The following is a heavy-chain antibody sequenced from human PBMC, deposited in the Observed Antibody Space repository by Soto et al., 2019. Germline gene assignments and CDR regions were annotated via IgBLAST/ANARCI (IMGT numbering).Heavy chain of an antibody. J-gene: IGHJ3*02. CDR1: GFTFTNHW. CDR3: ASAVANTRNGLHI. D-gene: IGHD5-12*01. V-gene: IGHV3-74*01. Sequence: EVQLVESGGDLLQPGGSLRLSCAASGFTFTNHWIHWVRQAPGKGLVWVSRISSDGGVASYADSVTGRFTISRDTAKNTLYLQMNSLRAADTAVYYCASAVANTRNGLHIGGQGTMVTVSS. CDR2: ISSDGGVA.